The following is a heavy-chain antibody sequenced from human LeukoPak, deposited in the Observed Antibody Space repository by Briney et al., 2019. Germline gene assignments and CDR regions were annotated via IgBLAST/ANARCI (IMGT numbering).Heavy chain of an antibody. Sequence: ASVKVSCKASGYTFTGYYMHWVRQAPGQGLEWMGWINPNSGGTNYAQKFQGRVTMTRDTSISTAYMELSRLRSDDTAMYYCARVQKASYNWFDPWGQGTMVTVSS. CDR1: GYTFTGYY. CDR2: INPNSGGT. V-gene: IGHV1-2*02. D-gene: IGHD6-6*01. J-gene: IGHJ5*02. CDR3: ARVQKASYNWFDP.